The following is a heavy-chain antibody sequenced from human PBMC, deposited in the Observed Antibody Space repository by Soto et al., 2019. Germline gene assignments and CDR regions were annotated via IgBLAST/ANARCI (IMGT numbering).Heavy chain of an antibody. CDR1: GGSISPYY. V-gene: IGHV4-59*12. Sequence: SETLSLTCTVSGGSISPYYWSWIRQPPGKGLEWVGYIYYAGTTSYNPSLKSRVTISRDNSKNTLYLQMNSLRAEDTAVYYCARDRGTIFGLDPWGQGTLVTVSS. CDR3: ARDRGTIFGLDP. CDR2: IYYAGTT. D-gene: IGHD3-3*01. J-gene: IGHJ5*02.